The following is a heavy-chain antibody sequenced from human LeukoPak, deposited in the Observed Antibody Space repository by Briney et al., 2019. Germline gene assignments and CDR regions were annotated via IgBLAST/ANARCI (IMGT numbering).Heavy chain of an antibody. V-gene: IGHV3-74*01. CDR3: ARGYYYDSSGYYL. J-gene: IGHJ5*02. CDR2: INTDGSST. D-gene: IGHD3-22*01. Sequence: GSLRLSCAASGFTFSSYWMHWVRQAPGKGLVWVSRINTDGSSTSYADSVKGRFTISRDNAKNTLYLQMNSLRAGDTAVYYCARGYYYDSSGYYLWGQGTLVTVSS. CDR1: GFTFSSYW.